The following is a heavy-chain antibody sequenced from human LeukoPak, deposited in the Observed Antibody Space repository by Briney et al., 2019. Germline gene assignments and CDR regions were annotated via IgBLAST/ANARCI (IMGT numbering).Heavy chain of an antibody. CDR1: GFTFSSYW. J-gene: IGHJ6*03. D-gene: IGHD5-18*01. V-gene: IGHV3-7*01. CDR3: AREGRVYTAMVTVLYYYMDV. CDR2: IKQDGSEK. Sequence: GGSLRLSCAASGFTFSSYWMSWVRQAPGKGLEWVANIKQDGSEKYYVDSVKGRFTISRDNAKNSLYLQMNSLRAEDTAVYYCAREGRVYTAMVTVLYYYMDVWGKGTTVTVSS.